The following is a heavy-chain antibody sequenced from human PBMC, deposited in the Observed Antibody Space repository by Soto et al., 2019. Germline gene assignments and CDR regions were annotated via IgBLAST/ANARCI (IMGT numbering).Heavy chain of an antibody. V-gene: IGHV1-18*01. J-gene: IGHJ3*02. CDR3: ARDGMAFVVVTDLDAFDI. Sequence: QVQLVQSGAEVKKPGASVKVSCKASGYTFTSYGISWVRQAPGQGLEWMGWISAYNGNTNYAQKLQGRVTMTTDTTTSTADMELRSLRSDDTAVYYCARDGMAFVVVTDLDAFDIWGQGTMVTVSS. CDR1: GYTFTSYG. D-gene: IGHD2-21*02. CDR2: ISAYNGNT.